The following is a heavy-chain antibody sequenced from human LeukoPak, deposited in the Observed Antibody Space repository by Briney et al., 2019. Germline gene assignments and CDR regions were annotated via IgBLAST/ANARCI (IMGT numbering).Heavy chain of an antibody. CDR1: GFTFSSYW. CDR2: IKQDGTKK. CDR3: ARVWGTTASDH. Sequence: GGSLRLSCAASGFTFSSYWMTWVRQAPGKGLEWVANIKQDGTKKYYVDSVKGRFTISRDNTKNSLYLQMNSLRAEDTAVYYCARVWGTTASDHWGQGTLVMASS. V-gene: IGHV3-7*01. D-gene: IGHD3-16*01. J-gene: IGHJ4*02.